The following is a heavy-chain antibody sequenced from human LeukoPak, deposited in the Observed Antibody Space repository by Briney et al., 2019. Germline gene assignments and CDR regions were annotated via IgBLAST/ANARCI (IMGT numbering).Heavy chain of an antibody. Sequence: GGSLRLSCAASGFTFSSYGMNWVRQAPGKGLEWVSSISSSSSYIYYADSVKGRFTISRDNAKNSLYLQMNSLRAEDTAVYYCARESVSSSGAPDYWGQGTLVTVSS. CDR3: ARESVSSSGAPDY. CDR2: ISSSSSYI. V-gene: IGHV3-21*01. CDR1: GFTFSSYG. J-gene: IGHJ4*02. D-gene: IGHD6-6*01.